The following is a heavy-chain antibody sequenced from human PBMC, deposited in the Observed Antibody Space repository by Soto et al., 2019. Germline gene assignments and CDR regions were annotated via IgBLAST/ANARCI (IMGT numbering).Heavy chain of an antibody. CDR1: GYIFINYG. V-gene: IGHV1-18*01. J-gene: IGHJ6*02. D-gene: IGHD3-16*01. CDR3: VMVDNYVTPTPQDV. CDR2: ISPYTGNT. Sequence: QVQLVQSGDEVKKPGASVKVSCKASGYIFINYGIAWVRQAPGQGLEWMGWISPYTGNTHSASKVQGRLTMTTDTSTSTAYMDLGSLTSDDTAVYYCVMVDNYVTPTPQDVWGQATTVTVSS.